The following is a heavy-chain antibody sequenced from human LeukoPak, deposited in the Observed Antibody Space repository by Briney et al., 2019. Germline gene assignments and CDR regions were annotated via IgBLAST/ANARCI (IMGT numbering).Heavy chain of an antibody. J-gene: IGHJ5*02. V-gene: IGHV4-34*01. CDR2: INHSGST. D-gene: IGHD3-10*01. CDR1: GGSFSGYY. Sequence: KPSETLSLTCAVYGGSFSGYYWSWIRQPPGKGLEWIGEINHSGSTNYNPSLKSRVTISVDTSKNQFSLKLSSVTAADTAVYYCARDFAVYYYGSGSYYKWFDPWGQGTLVTVSS. CDR3: ARDFAVYYYGSGSYYKWFDP.